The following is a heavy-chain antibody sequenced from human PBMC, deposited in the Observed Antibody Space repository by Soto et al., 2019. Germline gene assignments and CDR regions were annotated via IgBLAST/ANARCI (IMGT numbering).Heavy chain of an antibody. J-gene: IGHJ3*02. Sequence: QVQLQESGPGLVKPSETLSLTCSVSGGSISTYYWSWIRQPPGKGLEWIGYIYYIGITNYNPSLKSRVTISVDSSTHQFSLQLNSVTAADTAVYYCARHMTTVATDAFDIWGQGTMVTVSS. CDR1: GGSISTYY. D-gene: IGHD4-17*01. CDR2: IYYIGIT. V-gene: IGHV4-59*08. CDR3: ARHMTTVATDAFDI.